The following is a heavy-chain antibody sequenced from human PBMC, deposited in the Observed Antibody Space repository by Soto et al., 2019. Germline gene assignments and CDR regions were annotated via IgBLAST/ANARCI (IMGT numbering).Heavy chain of an antibody. CDR3: EKEGGVVQAAGPGMDV. V-gene: IGHV3-74*01. CDR1: GFTFSSYW. J-gene: IGHJ6*02. CDR2: INSDGSST. Sequence: GGSLRLSCAASGFTFSSYWMHWVRQAPGKGLVWVSRINSDGSSTSYADSVKGRFTISRDNAKNTLYLQINSLRAEDTAGYYCEKEGGVVQAAGPGMDVWAQRTTLTVSS. D-gene: IGHD2-2*01.